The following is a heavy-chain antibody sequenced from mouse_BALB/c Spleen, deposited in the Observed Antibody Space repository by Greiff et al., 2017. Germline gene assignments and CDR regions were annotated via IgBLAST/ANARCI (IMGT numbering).Heavy chain of an antibody. D-gene: IGHD2-1*01. CDR2: INPDSSTI. CDR1: GFDFSRYW. Sequence: EVKLLESGGGLVQPGGSLKLSCAASGFDFSRYWMSWVRQAPGKGLEWIGEINPDSSTINYTPSLKDKFIISRDNAKNTLYLQMSKVRSEDTALYYCARTSIYYGNYDAMDYWGQGTSVTVSS. CDR3: ARTSIYYGNYDAMDY. J-gene: IGHJ4*01. V-gene: IGHV4-1*02.